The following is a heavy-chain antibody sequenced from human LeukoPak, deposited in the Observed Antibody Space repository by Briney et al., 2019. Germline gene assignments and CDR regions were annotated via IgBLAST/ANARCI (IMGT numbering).Heavy chain of an antibody. CDR2: IKQDGSEK. CDR1: GFTFSSYW. D-gene: IGHD5-24*01. V-gene: IGHV3-7*01. Sequence: PGGSLRLSCAASGFTFSSYWMSWVRQAPGKGLEWVANIKQDGSEKYYVDSVKGRFTISRDNAKNSLYLQMNSLRAEDTAVYYCARVRARWLQESFDYWGQGTLVTVSS. J-gene: IGHJ4*02. CDR3: ARVRARWLQESFDY.